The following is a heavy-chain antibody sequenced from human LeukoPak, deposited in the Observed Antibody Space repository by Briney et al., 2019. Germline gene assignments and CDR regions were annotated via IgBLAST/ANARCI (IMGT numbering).Heavy chain of an antibody. CDR2: IYYSGST. D-gene: IGHD2/OR15-2a*01. V-gene: IGHV4-39*07. CDR1: GGSISSSSYY. J-gene: IGHJ4*02. CDR3: ARGRLLGNSALGLYFDY. Sequence: SETLSLTCTVSGGSISSSSYYWGWIRQPPGKGLEWIGSIYYSGSTYYNPSLKSRVTISVDTSKNQFSLKLSSVTAAGTAVYYCARGRLLGNSALGLYFDYWGQGTLVTVSS.